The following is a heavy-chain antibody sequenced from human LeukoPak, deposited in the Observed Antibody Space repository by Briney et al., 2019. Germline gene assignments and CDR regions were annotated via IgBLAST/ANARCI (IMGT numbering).Heavy chain of an antibody. Sequence: ASVKVSCKASGYTFTNYGISWVRQAPGQGLEWMGWISAYTDNTNYAQKLQGRVTMTTDTSTSTAYMELRSLRSDDTAVYYCARSGVGYYYDSSGFYPLDYWGQGTLVTV. CDR1: GYTFTNYG. V-gene: IGHV1-18*01. CDR2: ISAYTDNT. J-gene: IGHJ4*02. CDR3: ARSGVGYYYDSSGFYPLDY. D-gene: IGHD3-22*01.